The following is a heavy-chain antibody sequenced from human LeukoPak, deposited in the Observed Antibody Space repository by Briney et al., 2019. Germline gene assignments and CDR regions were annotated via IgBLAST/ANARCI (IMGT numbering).Heavy chain of an antibody. J-gene: IGHJ4*02. CDR1: GFTFSSYG. V-gene: IGHV3-30*18. Sequence: GGSLRLSCAASGFTFSSYGMYWVRQAPGKGLEWVAVISFDGSNKYYADSVKGRFTISRDNSKNTLYLQMSSLRAEDTAVYYCAKAAWSWYFDYWGQGTLVTVSS. D-gene: IGHD1-26*01. CDR2: ISFDGSNK. CDR3: AKAAWSWYFDY.